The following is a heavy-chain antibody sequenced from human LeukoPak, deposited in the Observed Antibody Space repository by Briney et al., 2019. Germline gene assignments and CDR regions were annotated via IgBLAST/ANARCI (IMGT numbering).Heavy chain of an antibody. D-gene: IGHD3-3*01. J-gene: IGHJ6*03. CDR3: ARPKYYDFWSGPDSGYYYMDV. Sequence: SETLSLTCTVSGGSISSSSYYWGWIRQPPGKGLEWIGSIYYSGSTYYNPSLKSRVTISVDTSKNQFSLKLSSVTAADTAVYYCARPKYYDFWSGPDSGYYYMDVWGKGTTVTVSS. CDR1: GGSISSSSYY. CDR2: IYYSGST. V-gene: IGHV4-39*07.